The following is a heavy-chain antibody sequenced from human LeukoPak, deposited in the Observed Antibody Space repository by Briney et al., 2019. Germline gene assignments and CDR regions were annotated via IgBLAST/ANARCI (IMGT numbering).Heavy chain of an antibody. CDR1: GFTFSSYG. J-gene: IGHJ4*02. V-gene: IGHV3-30*18. Sequence: GGSLRLSCAASGFTFSSYGMHWVRQAPGKGLEWVAVISYDGSNKYYADSVKGRFTISRDNSKNTLYLQMNSLRAEDTAVYYCAKDRGRYSGYELDYWGQGTLVTVSS. CDR2: ISYDGSNK. CDR3: AKDRGRYSGYELDY. D-gene: IGHD5-12*01.